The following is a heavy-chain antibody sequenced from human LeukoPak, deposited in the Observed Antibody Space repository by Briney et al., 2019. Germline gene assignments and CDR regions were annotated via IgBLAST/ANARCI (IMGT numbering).Heavy chain of an antibody. CDR1: GFTFNSYS. J-gene: IGHJ5*02. V-gene: IGHV3-23*01. CDR3: ASPAPVGADSWPFDP. Sequence: GGSLRLSCAASGFTFNSYSMSWVRQAPAKGLEWVSTIRSDGSVTHYADSVKGRFTISRDNSKNTLFLEMSSLRAEDTAIYYCASPAPVGADSWPFDPWGQGTLVTVSS. CDR2: IRSDGSVT. D-gene: IGHD6-25*01.